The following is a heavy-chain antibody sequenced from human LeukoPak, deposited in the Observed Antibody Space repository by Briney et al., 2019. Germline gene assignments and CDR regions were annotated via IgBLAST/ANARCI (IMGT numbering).Heavy chain of an antibody. Sequence: GGSLRLSCAASGLTFSDYYMSWIRQAPGKGLEWVSYISSSGSTIYYADSVKGRFTISRDNAKNSLYLQMNSLRAEDTAVYYCARVDVWGSYRYTSLNFDYWGQGTLVTVSS. V-gene: IGHV3-11*01. D-gene: IGHD3-16*02. CDR1: GLTFSDYY. CDR3: ARVDVWGSYRYTSLNFDY. CDR2: ISSSGSTI. J-gene: IGHJ4*02.